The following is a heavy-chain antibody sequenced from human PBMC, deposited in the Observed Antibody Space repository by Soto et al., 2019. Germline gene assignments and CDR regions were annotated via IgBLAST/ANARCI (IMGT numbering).Heavy chain of an antibody. J-gene: IGHJ4*02. CDR3: ARPPRSPHX. V-gene: IGHV3-7*03. Sequence: VSLRLSCEAAGFSFGDSWMTWVRQAPGKGLEWVAMIKPDGTQTFYVDSVKGRFTISRDNAKNSLYLLMKSVRAEDTAVYYCARPPRSPHXLGQGALFTVSX. CDR2: IKPDGTQT. CDR1: GFSFGDSW.